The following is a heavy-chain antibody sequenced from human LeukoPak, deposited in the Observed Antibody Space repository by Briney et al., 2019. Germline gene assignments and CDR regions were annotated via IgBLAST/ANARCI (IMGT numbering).Heavy chain of an antibody. Sequence: PSETLSLTCTVSGGSISNYYWSWIRQPAGKGLEWIGRIYSSGTTIYNPSLKSRVTMSVDTSKNQFSLKLSSVTAADTAVYFCASGSSGYDPWGQGALVTVSS. CDR1: GGSISNYY. CDR2: IYSSGTT. V-gene: IGHV4-4*07. CDR3: ASGSSGYDP. J-gene: IGHJ5*02. D-gene: IGHD5-12*01.